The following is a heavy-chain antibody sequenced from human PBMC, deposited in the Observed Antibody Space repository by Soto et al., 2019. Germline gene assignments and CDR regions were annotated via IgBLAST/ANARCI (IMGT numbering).Heavy chain of an antibody. J-gene: IGHJ4*02. V-gene: IGHV1-69*12. Sequence: QVQLVQSGAEVKKPGSSVKVSCKASGDTFTIFAISWVRQAPGQGLEWMGGIIPTIGTTNYAQRFQGRITMTGDESTGTAYMELSSLKSEEPDVYYCARDLGSGSDPGDYWGQGTLVTVSS. CDR2: IIPTIGTT. CDR3: ARDLGSGSDPGDY. D-gene: IGHD5-12*01. CDR1: GDTFTIFA.